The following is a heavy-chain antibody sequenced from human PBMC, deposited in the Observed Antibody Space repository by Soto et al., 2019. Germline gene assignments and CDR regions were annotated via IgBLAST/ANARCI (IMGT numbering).Heavy chain of an antibody. CDR3: TRHSIGGGLRSGAYYYGMDV. CDR2: IRSKANSYAT. D-gene: IGHD5-12*01. V-gene: IGHV3-73*01. CDR1: GFTFSGSA. J-gene: IGHJ6*02. Sequence: HPGGSLRLSCAASGFTFSGSAMHWVRQASGKGLEWVGRIRSKANSYATAYAASVKGRFTISRDDSKNTAYLQMNSLKTEDTAVYYCTRHSIGGGLRSGAYYYGMDVWGQGTTVTVSS.